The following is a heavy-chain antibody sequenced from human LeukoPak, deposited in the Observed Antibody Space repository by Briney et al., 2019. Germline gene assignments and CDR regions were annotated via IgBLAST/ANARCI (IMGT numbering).Heavy chain of an antibody. CDR2: ISSSSSYI. J-gene: IGHJ6*03. Sequence: GGSLRLSCAASGFTFSSYSMNWVRQAPGKGLEWVSSISSSSSYIYYADSVKGRFTISRDNAKNSLYLQMKSLRAEDTAVYYCARKGEPYYMDVWGKGTTVTVSS. CDR1: GFTFSSYS. CDR3: ARKGEPYYMDV. D-gene: IGHD3-16*01. V-gene: IGHV3-21*01.